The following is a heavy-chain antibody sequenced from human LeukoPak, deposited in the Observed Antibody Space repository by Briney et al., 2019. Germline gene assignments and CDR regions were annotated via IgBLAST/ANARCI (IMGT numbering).Heavy chain of an antibody. Sequence: GASLRLSCAASGFTFTNYGIHWVRQAPGKGLEWVALISYDGNNKYYADAVKGRFTISRDNSKNTLYLQMSSLRTEDTAMYYCAPDEGGDYVGLDYWGRGTLVTVSS. V-gene: IGHV3-30*03. CDR3: APDEGGDYVGLDY. D-gene: IGHD4-17*01. CDR2: ISYDGNNK. J-gene: IGHJ4*02. CDR1: GFTFTNYG.